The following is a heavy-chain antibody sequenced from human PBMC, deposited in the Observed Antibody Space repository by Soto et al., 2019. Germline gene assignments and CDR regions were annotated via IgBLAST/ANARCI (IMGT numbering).Heavy chain of an antibody. CDR2: IYYSGST. V-gene: IGHV4-59*08. CDR3: ARFSHRVRGVIQFDY. J-gene: IGHJ4*02. Sequence: LPETLSLTCTVSGGSISSYYWHWLRQPPGKGLEWIGYIYYSGSTNYNPSLKSRVTISVNTSKNQFSLKLSSVTAADTAVYYCARFSHRVRGVIQFDYWGQGTLVTVSS. D-gene: IGHD3-10*01. CDR1: GGSISSYY.